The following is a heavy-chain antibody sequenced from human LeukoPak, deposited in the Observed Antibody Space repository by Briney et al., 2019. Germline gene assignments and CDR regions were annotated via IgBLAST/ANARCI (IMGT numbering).Heavy chain of an antibody. CDR1: GFTLRSYW. Sequence: PGGSLRLSCSASGFTLRSYWMSWVRQAPGKGLEWVANIKEDGSEKYYVDSVKGRFTISRDNAKNSLYLQMNSLRAEDTAVYYCARAGCSSTSCYYHYYYYYMDVWGKGTTVTVSS. J-gene: IGHJ6*03. D-gene: IGHD2-2*01. CDR2: IKEDGSEK. V-gene: IGHV3-7*01. CDR3: ARAGCSSTSCYYHYYYYYMDV.